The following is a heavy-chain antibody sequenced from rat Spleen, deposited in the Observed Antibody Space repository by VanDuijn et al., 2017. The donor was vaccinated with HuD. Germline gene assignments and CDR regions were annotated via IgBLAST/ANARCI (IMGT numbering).Heavy chain of an antibody. J-gene: IGHJ2*01. CDR3: AREGNYGGAFDY. Sequence: EVQLVESGGGLVQPGRSLKLSCAASGFTFSNYHMAWVRQAPTKGLEWVSSINPDGGTTYYPDSVKGRFTISRDNAENTVYLQMNSLRSEDTATYYCAREGNYGGAFDYWGQGVMVTVSS. V-gene: IGHV5S23*01. CDR1: GFTFSNYH. CDR2: INPDGGTT. D-gene: IGHD1-11*01.